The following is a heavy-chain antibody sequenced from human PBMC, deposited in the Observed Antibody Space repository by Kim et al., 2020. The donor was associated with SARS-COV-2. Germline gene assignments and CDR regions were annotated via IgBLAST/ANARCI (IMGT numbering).Heavy chain of an antibody. CDR2: IIPILGIA. D-gene: IGHD1-26*01. Sequence: SVKVSCKASGGTFSSYTISWVRQAPGQGLEWMGRIIPILGIANYAQKFQGRVTITADKSTSTAYMELSSLRSEDTAVYYCARGSGSYYSSFPDYWGQGTLVTVSS. J-gene: IGHJ4*02. CDR1: GGTFSSYT. CDR3: ARGSGSYYSSFPDY. V-gene: IGHV1-69*02.